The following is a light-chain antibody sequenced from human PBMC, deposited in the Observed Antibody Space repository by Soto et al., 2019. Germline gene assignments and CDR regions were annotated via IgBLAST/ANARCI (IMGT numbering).Light chain of an antibody. V-gene: IGKV3-20*01. CDR2: GTS. CDR1: QTISSNY. J-gene: IGKJ1*01. CDR3: QQYVSWT. Sequence: DIVLTQSPGTLSLSPGERATLSCRASQTISSNYLAWYQQKPGQAPSLLIYGTSSRATGIPDRFSGSGSGTDFTLTISRLEPEDSAIYYCQQYVSWTFGQGTKVEIK.